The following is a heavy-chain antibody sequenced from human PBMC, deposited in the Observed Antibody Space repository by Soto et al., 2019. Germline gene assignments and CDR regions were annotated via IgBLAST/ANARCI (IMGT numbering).Heavy chain of an antibody. J-gene: IGHJ4*02. CDR2: IIPLLDTA. CDR1: GGTFSNDI. CDR3: ARDRSGIAAADPIFDY. Sequence: GASVEVSCKTSGGTFSNDIITWVRQAPGQGLEWMGRIIPLLDTANYAQKFQGRVTITADKSTSTAYMELSSLRSEDTAVYYCARDRSGIAAADPIFDYWGQGTLVTVSS. V-gene: IGHV1-69*08. D-gene: IGHD6-13*01.